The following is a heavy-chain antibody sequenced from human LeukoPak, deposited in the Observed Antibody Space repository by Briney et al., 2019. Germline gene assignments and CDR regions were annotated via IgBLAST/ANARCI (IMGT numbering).Heavy chain of an antibody. Sequence: SETLSLTCTVSGGSISSSTYYWGWIRQPPGKGLEWIGSIYYSGSTYYNPSLKSRVTISVDTSKNQFSLKLSSVTVADTAVYYCARGPRWLQDYFNYWGQGTLVTVSS. J-gene: IGHJ4*02. V-gene: IGHV4-39*07. CDR2: IYYSGST. CDR3: ARGPRWLQDYFNY. D-gene: IGHD5-24*01. CDR1: GGSISSSTYY.